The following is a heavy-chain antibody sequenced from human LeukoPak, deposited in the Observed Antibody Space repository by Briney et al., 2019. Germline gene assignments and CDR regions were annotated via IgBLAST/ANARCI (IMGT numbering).Heavy chain of an antibody. D-gene: IGHD2-2*01. CDR1: GDTFTSYY. CDR3: ARGHCTSTDCYEYIYSGMVV. CDR2: INPYSGGT. Sequence: ASVKVSCKASGDTFTSYYMHWVRKAPGQGLEWMGWINPYSGGTDYAQKFQGRVTMTRDTSISTIYMELTRLRSDDTAVYYCARGHCTSTDCYEYIYSGMVVWGRGTTVIVSS. V-gene: IGHV1-2*02. J-gene: IGHJ6*02.